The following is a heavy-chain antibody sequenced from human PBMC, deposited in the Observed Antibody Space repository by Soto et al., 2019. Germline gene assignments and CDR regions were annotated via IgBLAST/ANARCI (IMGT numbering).Heavy chain of an antibody. CDR3: ARDSIQLWSNWCDP. V-gene: IGHV3-30-3*01. J-gene: IGHJ5*02. Sequence: QVQLVESGGGVVQPGRSLRLSCAASGFTFSSYAMHWVRQAPGKGLEWVAVISYDGSNKYYADSVKGRFTISRDNSKNTLYLQMNSLRAEDTAVYYCARDSIQLWSNWCDPWGQGTLVTVSA. D-gene: IGHD5-18*01. CDR1: GFTFSSYA. CDR2: ISYDGSNK.